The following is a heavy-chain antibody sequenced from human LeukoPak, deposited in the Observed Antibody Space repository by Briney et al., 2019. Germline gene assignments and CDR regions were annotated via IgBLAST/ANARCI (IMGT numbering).Heavy chain of an antibody. CDR2: IDPSSTYI. CDR1: GFTFRSYS. Sequence: GGSLRLSCAASGFTFRSYSMNWVRQAPGKGLEWVSAIDPSSTYIHCADSVKGRFTISRDNAENSLYLQMNSLRVEDTAVYYCARAPTVLVGYCSSSSCQADYWGQGTLVTVSS. V-gene: IGHV3-21*01. CDR3: ARAPTVLVGYCSSSSCQADY. J-gene: IGHJ4*02. D-gene: IGHD2-2*01.